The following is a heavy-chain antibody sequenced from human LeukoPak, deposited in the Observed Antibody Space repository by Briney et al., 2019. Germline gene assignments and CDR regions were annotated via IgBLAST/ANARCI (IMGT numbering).Heavy chain of an antibody. D-gene: IGHD3-10*01. CDR2: ISSSSSTI. V-gene: IGHV3-48*01. Sequence: GGSLRLPCAASGFTFSSCSMNWVRQAPGKGLEWVSYISSSSSTIYYADSVKGRFTISRDNAKNSLYLQMNSLRAEDTAVYYCARDSYGSGRRIDDYWGQGTLVTVSS. CDR3: ARDSYGSGRRIDDY. CDR1: GFTFSSCS. J-gene: IGHJ4*02.